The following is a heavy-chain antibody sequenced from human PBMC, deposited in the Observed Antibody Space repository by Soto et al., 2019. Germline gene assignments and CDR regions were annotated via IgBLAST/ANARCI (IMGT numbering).Heavy chain of an antibody. CDR3: ARQKMKSSTWYGSLAS. J-gene: IGHJ4*02. CDR1: GFSFSTHA. V-gene: IGHV3-23*01. D-gene: IGHD6-13*01. CDR2: ISAGSGNT. Sequence: EVHLPESGGGFVQPGGSLRLSCVASGFSFSTHAMTWVRQAPGKGLEWVSVISAGSGNTYDAESVKGRFTVSRDNAKNTLWLQMDSLRVEATGLYYCARQKMKSSTWYGSLASWGQGTLVTVSS.